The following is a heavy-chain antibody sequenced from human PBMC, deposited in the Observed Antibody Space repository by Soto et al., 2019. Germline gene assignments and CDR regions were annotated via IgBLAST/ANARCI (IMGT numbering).Heavy chain of an antibody. D-gene: IGHD2-15*01. J-gene: IGHJ4*02. CDR2: IWYDGSNK. CDR3: ARDRDCSGGSCYSDEFDC. CDR1: GFTFSSYG. Sequence: QVQLVESGGGVVQPGRSLRLSCAASGFTFSSYGMHWVRQAPGKGLEWVAVIWYDGSNKYYADSVKGRFTISRDNSKNTLYLQMNSLRAEDTAVYYCARDRDCSGGSCYSDEFDCWGQGTLVTVSS. V-gene: IGHV3-33*01.